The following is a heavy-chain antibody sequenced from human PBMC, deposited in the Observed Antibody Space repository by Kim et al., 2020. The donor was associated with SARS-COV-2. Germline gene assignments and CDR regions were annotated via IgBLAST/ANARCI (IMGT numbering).Heavy chain of an antibody. D-gene: IGHD3-10*01. CDR3: AKPSASGSYYEA. Sequence: GGSLRLSCAASGFTFSGYWMHWVRQAPGKGLVWVSRIKSDGSTIHYADSVKGRFTISRDNTKNTLYLQMNSLRVEDTAVYYCAKPSASGSYYEASGQGTLVSVSS. V-gene: IGHV3-74*01. CDR2: IKSDGSTI. J-gene: IGHJ5*02. CDR1: GFTFSGYW.